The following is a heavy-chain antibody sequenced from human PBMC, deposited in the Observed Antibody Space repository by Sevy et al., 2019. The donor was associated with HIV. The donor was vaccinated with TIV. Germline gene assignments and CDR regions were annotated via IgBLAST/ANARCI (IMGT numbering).Heavy chain of an antibody. CDR2: INPHIGGT. CDR3: ARGDSLVVPPATVDY. D-gene: IGHD2-2*01. J-gene: IGHJ4*02. V-gene: IGHV1-2*02. CDR1: GYTFTDYY. Sequence: ASVKVSCKASGYTFTDYYIHWVRQAPGQALEWMGWINPHIGGTNFAQKFQGRVTMTRDTSISTAYLDLSRLRSDDTAIYYCARGDSLVVPPATVDYWGQGTLVTVSS.